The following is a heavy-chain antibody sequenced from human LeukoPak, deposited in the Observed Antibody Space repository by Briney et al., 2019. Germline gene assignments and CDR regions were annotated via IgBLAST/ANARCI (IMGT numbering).Heavy chain of an antibody. CDR2: ICGRGGST. CDR1: GFPFSSYS. CDR3: ANAGLKANHDILTGHPEPSYY. D-gene: IGHD3-9*01. J-gene: IGHJ4*02. Sequence: GGALRLSCAASGFPFSSYSMSWGRQGPGEGVGGGSAICGRGGSTLYADSVKGRFPIPRKNPKNTLYLQMNSLRAENTAVYYCANAGLKANHDILTGHPEPSYYWGQGTLVTVSS. V-gene: IGHV3-23*01.